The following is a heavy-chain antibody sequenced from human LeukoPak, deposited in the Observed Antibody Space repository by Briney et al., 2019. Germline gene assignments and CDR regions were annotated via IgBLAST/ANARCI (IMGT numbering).Heavy chain of an antibody. D-gene: IGHD1-26*01. J-gene: IGHJ4*02. CDR3: ARSPGTWGAPDY. CDR2: IKQDVSEK. V-gene: IGHV3-7*01. CDR1: GFTFSSYW. Sequence: GGSLRLSCAASGFTFSSYWMTWVRQAPGKGLEWVANIKQDVSEKSYVDSVKGRFTISRDNAKNSLYLQMNSLRAEDTALYYCARSPGTWGAPDYWGQGTLVTVSS.